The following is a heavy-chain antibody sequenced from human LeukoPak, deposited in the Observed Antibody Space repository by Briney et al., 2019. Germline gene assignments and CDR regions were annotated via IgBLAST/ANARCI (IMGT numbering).Heavy chain of an antibody. CDR3: ASLGGITVTGPYDFDY. J-gene: IGHJ4*02. V-gene: IGHV3-74*01. D-gene: IGHD1-20*01. Sequence: GGSLRLSCAASGFTFSGNWMNWVRKAPGKGLVWVSRINGDGSSTSYADSVKGRFTISRGNARNTLYLQMNSLRAEDTAVYYCASLGGITVTGPYDFDYWGQGTVVTVSS. CDR1: GFTFSGNW. CDR2: INGDGSST.